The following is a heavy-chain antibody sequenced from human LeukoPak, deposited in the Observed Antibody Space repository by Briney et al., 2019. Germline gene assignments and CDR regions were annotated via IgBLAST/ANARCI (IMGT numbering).Heavy chain of an antibody. J-gene: IGHJ4*02. CDR1: GFTFSSYS. V-gene: IGHV3-48*01. D-gene: IGHD1-1*01. Sequence: PGGSLRLSCAASGFTFSSYSMNWVRQAPGKGLEWVSYISSSGSSIYYADSVKGRFTISGDDAKNTVNLQMNSLRGDDSAIYYCAEAHGRLDPFDYWGQGTLVTVSS. CDR2: ISSSGSSI. CDR3: AEAHGRLDPFDY.